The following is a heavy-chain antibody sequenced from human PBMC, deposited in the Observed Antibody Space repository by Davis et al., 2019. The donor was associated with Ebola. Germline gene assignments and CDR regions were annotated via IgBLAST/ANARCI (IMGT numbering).Heavy chain of an antibody. CDR2: IYYSGST. CDR3: ARDGNDYGDFYYYYGMDV. V-gene: IGHV4-59*12. J-gene: IGHJ6*02. CDR1: GGSISSYY. D-gene: IGHD4-17*01. Sequence: MPSETLSLTCTVAGGSISSYYWSWIRQPPGKGLEWIGYIYYSGSTNYNPSLKSRVTISVDTSKNQFSLKLSSVTAADTAVYYCARDGNDYGDFYYYYGMDVWGQGTTVTVSS.